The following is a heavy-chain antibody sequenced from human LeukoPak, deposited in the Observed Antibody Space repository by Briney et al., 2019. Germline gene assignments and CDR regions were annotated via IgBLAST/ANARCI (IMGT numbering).Heavy chain of an antibody. D-gene: IGHD5-12*01. CDR2: MTASSVTF. Sequence: TGGSLRLSCEVSGFTFSSYSMTWVRQFPGRGLEWIAYMTASSVTFYYADSVRGRFTISRDNARNSLFLQMNSLTVEDTAVYYCARSLSGYDPLSAFWGQGTLVTVSS. J-gene: IGHJ4*02. CDR1: GFTFSSYS. CDR3: ARSLSGYDPLSAF. V-gene: IGHV3-48*04.